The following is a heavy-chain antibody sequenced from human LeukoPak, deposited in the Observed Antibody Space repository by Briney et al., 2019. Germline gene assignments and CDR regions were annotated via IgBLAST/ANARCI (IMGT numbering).Heavy chain of an antibody. CDR1: GFTFSSYW. V-gene: IGHV3-7*01. CDR2: IKQDGSEK. Sequence: SGGSLRLSCAASGFTFSSYWMSWVRQAPGKGLEWVANIKQDGSEKYYVDSVKGRFTISRDNAKNSLYQQMNSLRAEDTAVYYCARVTHSSSWYGYRYWGQGTLVTVSS. CDR3: ARVTHSSSWYGYRY. J-gene: IGHJ4*02. D-gene: IGHD6-13*01.